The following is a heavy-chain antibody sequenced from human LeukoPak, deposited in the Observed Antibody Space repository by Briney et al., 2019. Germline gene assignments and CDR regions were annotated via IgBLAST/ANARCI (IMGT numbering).Heavy chain of an antibody. CDR3: AKPITAYVALFYFDY. CDR1: GFTFSSYS. V-gene: IGHV3-23*01. D-gene: IGHD3-16*01. CDR2: ISGSGGST. J-gene: IGHJ4*02. Sequence: GGSLRLSCAASGFTFSSYSMNWVRQAPGKGLEWVSAISGSGGSTYYADSVKGRFTISRDNSKNTLYLQMNSLRAEDTAVYYCAKPITAYVALFYFDYWGQGTLVTVSS.